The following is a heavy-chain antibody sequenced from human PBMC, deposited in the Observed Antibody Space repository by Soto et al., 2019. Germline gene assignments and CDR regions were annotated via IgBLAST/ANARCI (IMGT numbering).Heavy chain of an antibody. CDR3: AREGNFGGNPTGYFDL. Sequence: QVQLVQSGAEVKKPGASVKVSCKASGYTFTSYYMHWVRQAPGQGLEWMGIINPSGGSTSYAQKFQGRVTMTRDTATSTVYMELSSLRSEDTAVYYCAREGNFGGNPTGYFDLWGRGTLVTVSS. J-gene: IGHJ2*01. V-gene: IGHV1-46*01. D-gene: IGHD2-15*01. CDR2: INPSGGST. CDR1: GYTFTSYY.